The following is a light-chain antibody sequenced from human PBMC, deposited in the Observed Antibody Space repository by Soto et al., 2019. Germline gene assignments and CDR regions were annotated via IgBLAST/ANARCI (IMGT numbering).Light chain of an antibody. Sequence: EIVLTQSPGTRSLSPGQRCTLSCMASQSVSSGYLAWYQQKPGQAPRLLIYGASTRATGIPARFSGSGSGTEFTLTISSLQSEDFAVYYCQQYNNWPPWTFGQGTKVDIK. CDR1: QSVSSGY. CDR3: QQYNNWPPWT. CDR2: GAS. J-gene: IGKJ1*01. V-gene: IGKV3-15*01.